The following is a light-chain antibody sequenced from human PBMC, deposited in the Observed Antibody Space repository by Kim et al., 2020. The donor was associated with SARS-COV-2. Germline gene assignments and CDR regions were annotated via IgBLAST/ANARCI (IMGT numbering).Light chain of an antibody. CDR1: QDISSY. CDR3: LQHNSYPLT. CDR2: TAS. J-gene: IGKJ4*01. Sequence: ASVGDRVTISCRASQDISSYLAWFQQKPGKVPKRLIYTASTLQSGVPSRFSGSGSGTEFTLTISSLQPEDFATYYCLQHNSYPLTFGGGTKVEIK. V-gene: IGKV1-17*03.